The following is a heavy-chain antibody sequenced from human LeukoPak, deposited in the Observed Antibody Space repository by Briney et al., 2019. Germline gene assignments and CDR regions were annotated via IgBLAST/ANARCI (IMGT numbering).Heavy chain of an antibody. D-gene: IGHD2-21*02. CDR3: VRDNPRCCGVVPANIDDL. V-gene: IGHV3-53*01. J-gene: IGHJ5*02. CDR2: IYSGGST. Sequence: GGSLRLSCAASGFTVSSNYMSWVRQAPGKGLEWVSVIYSGGSTYYADSVKGRFTISRDNSKNTLYLQMNSLRAEDTAMYYCVRDNPRCCGVVPANIDDLWGQGTLVTVSS. CDR1: GFTVSSNY.